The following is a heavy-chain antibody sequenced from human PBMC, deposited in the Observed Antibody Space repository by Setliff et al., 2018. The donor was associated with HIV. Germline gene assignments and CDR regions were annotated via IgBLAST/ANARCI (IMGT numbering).Heavy chain of an antibody. CDR1: GYTFTAYY. J-gene: IGHJ4*02. CDR3: ARVTVSGRGLHF. CDR2: INPNSGDT. Sequence: ASVKVSCKSSGYTFTAYYLHGVRQAPGQGLEWMGWINPNSGDTAYAQKFQGRVTMTRVTSISTAYMELTRLTSDDTAVYYCARVTVSGRGLHFWGQGTLVTVSS. V-gene: IGHV1-2*02. D-gene: IGHD4-4*01.